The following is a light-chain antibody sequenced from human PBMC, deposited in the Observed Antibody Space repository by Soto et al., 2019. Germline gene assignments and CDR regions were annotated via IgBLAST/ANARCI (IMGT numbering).Light chain of an antibody. CDR3: NSYTTTSSWV. CDR2: EVT. CDR1: SSDVGGYNY. V-gene: IGLV2-14*01. Sequence: QSALTQPASVSGSPGQSITISCTGTSSDVGGYNYVSWYQQHPGKAPKLIIYEVTNRPSGVSNRFSGSKSGNTASLTISGLQAEDEAAYYCNSYTTTSSWVFGGGTQLTVL. J-gene: IGLJ3*02.